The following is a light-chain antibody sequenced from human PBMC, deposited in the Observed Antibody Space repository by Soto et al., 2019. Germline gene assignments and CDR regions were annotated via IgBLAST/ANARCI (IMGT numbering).Light chain of an antibody. CDR1: QSIGGF. V-gene: IGKV1-6*01. CDR3: LQDHDDSWT. Sequence: IQMTQSPSSLSVSVGDRVTITCRASQSIGGFLNWYQQKLGKAPKLLIYAASNLQSGVPSRFRGSRSGTEFTLTVSSLQPEDFATYYCLQDHDDSWTFGQGTKVDIK. CDR2: AAS. J-gene: IGKJ1*01.